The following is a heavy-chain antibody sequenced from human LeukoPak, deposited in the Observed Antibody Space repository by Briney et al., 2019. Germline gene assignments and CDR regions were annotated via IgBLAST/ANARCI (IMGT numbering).Heavy chain of an antibody. CDR2: IDYSGGST. V-gene: IGHV3-23*01. CDR1: GFTLSSYE. J-gene: IGHJ6*03. CDR3: AREVAGKDIGVVPAGRRGSFYYMDV. D-gene: IGHD2-2*01. Sequence: GGSLRLSCTVSGFTLSSYEMSWIRQAPGKGLEGVSSIDYSGGSTYYADSVKGRFTISRDNAKNTLYLQMNSLRAEDTAVYYCAREVAGKDIGVVPAGRRGSFYYMDVWGKGTTVTVSS.